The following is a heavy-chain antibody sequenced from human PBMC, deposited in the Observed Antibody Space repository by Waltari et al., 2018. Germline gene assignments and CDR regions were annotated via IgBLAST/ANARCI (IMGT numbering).Heavy chain of an antibody. J-gene: IGHJ4*02. Sequence: EVQLVESGCCLIQPGGSLRVSCEASGFTITGKSMGWVRQVARKGLAWVSLIHDNGGTNYADSVKGRFIVSSDDSKNALYLQMNNLGVEDTAVYYCAKDRGEIWGQGTLVTVSS. D-gene: IGHD3-10*01. CDR1: GFTITGKS. CDR3: AKDRGEI. V-gene: IGHV3-53*01. CDR2: IHDNGGT.